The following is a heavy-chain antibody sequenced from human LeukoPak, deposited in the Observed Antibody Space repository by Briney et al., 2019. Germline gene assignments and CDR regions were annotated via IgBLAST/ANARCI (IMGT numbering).Heavy chain of an antibody. Sequence: RASVKVSCKASGYTFTGYYMHWLRQAPGQGLEWMGWINPNTGGTNYAQKFQGRVTMTNDTSISTAYMELSRLESDDTAVYYCARGGWLHYWGQGTLVTVSS. CDR2: INPNTGGT. CDR3: ARGGWLHY. V-gene: IGHV1-2*02. J-gene: IGHJ4*02. D-gene: IGHD5-12*01. CDR1: GYTFTGYY.